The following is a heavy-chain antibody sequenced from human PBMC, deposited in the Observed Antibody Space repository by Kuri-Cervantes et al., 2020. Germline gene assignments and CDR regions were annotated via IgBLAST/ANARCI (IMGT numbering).Heavy chain of an antibody. CDR1: GFTFSSYG. V-gene: IGHV3-30*03. J-gene: IGHJ4*02. D-gene: IGHD3-9*01. CDR2: ISYDGSNK. Sequence: LSLTCAASGFTFSSYGMHWVRQAPGKGLEWVAVISYDGSNKYYADSVKGRFTISRDNSKNTLYLQMNSLRAEDTAVYYCARGHHVLRYFDWLPDDYWGQGTLVTVSS. CDR3: ARGHHVLRYFDWLPDDY.